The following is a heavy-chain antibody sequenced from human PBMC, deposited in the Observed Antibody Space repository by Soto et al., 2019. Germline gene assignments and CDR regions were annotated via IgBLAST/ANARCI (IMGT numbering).Heavy chain of an antibody. V-gene: IGHV4-34*01. CDR1: GGSFSGYY. J-gene: IGHJ4*02. CDR3: ARAVAGIAPPYFDY. Sequence: PSETLSLTCAVYGGSFSGYYWSWIRLPPGKGLEWIGEINHSGSTNYNPSLKSRVTISVDTSKNQFSLKLSSVTAADTAVYYCARAVAGIAPPYFDYWGQGTLVTVSS. CDR2: INHSGST. D-gene: IGHD6-19*01.